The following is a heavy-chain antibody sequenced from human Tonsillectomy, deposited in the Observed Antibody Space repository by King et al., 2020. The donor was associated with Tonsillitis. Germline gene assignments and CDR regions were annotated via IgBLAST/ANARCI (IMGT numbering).Heavy chain of an antibody. CDR3: ARDPSRQYYDTTGSYYMDV. D-gene: IGHD3-22*01. CDR1: GFVFSSYS. CDR2: ISSSGSIK. Sequence: VQLVESGGGLVQPGGSLRLSCAASGFVFSSYSLNWVRQAPGKGLEWVSYISSSGSIKFYTDSVQGRFTISRDNAKNSLSLQMNSLRAEETAVYFCARDPSRQYYDTTGSYYMDVWGKGATVTVSS. V-gene: IGHV3-48*04. J-gene: IGHJ6*03.